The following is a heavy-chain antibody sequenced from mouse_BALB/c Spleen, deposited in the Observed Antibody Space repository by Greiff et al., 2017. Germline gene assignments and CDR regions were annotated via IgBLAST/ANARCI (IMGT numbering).Heavy chain of an antibody. D-gene: IGHD3-1*01. CDR1: GFTFSSFG. Sequence: EVKLVESGGGLVQPGGSRKLSCAASGFTFSSFGMHWVRQAPEKGLEWVAYISSGSSTIYYADTVKGRFTISRDNPKNTLFLQMTSLRSEDTAMYYCARSGPPGYFDVWGAGTTVTVSS. V-gene: IGHV5-17*02. CDR2: ISSGSSTI. J-gene: IGHJ1*01. CDR3: ARSGPPGYFDV.